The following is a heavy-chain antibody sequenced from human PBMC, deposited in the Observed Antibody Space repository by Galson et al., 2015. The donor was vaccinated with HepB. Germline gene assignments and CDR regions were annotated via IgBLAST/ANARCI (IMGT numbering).Heavy chain of an antibody. CDR3: AKDWCSSTSCCIYYYGMDV. V-gene: IGHV3-30*18. CDR1: GFTFSSYG. Sequence: SLRLSCAASGFTFSSYGMHWVRQAPGKGLEWVAVISYDGSNKYYADSVKGRFTISRDNSKNTLYLQMNSLRAEDTAVYYCAKDWCSSTSCCIYYYGMDVWGQGTTVTVSS. D-gene: IGHD2-2*01. J-gene: IGHJ6*02. CDR2: ISYDGSNK.